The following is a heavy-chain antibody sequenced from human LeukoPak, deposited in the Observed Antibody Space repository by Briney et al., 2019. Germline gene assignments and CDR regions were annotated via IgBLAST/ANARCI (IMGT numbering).Heavy chain of an antibody. Sequence: SETLSLTCTVSGGSISSYYWSWIRQPAGKGLEWIGRIYTSGSTNYNSSLKSRVTISVDTSKNQFSLKLNSVTAADTAVYYCAREDYDTSGYYRPYWGQGTLVTVAS. J-gene: IGHJ4*02. D-gene: IGHD3-22*01. CDR3: AREDYDTSGYYRPY. V-gene: IGHV4-4*07. CDR2: IYTSGST. CDR1: GGSISSYY.